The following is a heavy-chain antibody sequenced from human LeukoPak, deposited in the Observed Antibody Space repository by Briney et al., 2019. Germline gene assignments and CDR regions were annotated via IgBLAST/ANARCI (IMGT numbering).Heavy chain of an antibody. Sequence: GGSLRLSCVASGFTFSNAWMSWVRQAPGKGLEWVGRIKSKTDGGTTDYAAPVKGRFTISRDDSKNTLYLQMNSLKTEDTAVYYCTTYLHYYDSSGYYRTFEYWGQGTLVTVSS. J-gene: IGHJ4*02. CDR1: GFTFSNAW. CDR3: TTYLHYYDSSGYYRTFEY. D-gene: IGHD3-22*01. CDR2: IKSKTDGGTT. V-gene: IGHV3-15*01.